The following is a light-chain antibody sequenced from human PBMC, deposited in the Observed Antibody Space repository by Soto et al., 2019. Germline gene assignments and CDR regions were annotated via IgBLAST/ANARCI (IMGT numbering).Light chain of an antibody. V-gene: IGKV3-20*01. CDR3: QQYGSSRYT. CDR1: ESGSSNY. Sequence: EIVLTQSPGTLSLSPGERTTLSCRTSESGSSNYLAWYQQKPGQAPRLLIYGASSRATGIPDRFSGSGSGTDFNLTIRRLEPEDFVVYYCQQYGSSRYTFGQGTKQEI. CDR2: GAS. J-gene: IGKJ2*01.